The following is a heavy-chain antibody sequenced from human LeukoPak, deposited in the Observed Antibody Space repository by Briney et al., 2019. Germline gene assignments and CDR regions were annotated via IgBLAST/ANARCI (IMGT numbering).Heavy chain of an antibody. D-gene: IGHD2-2*01. CDR1: GGSISSYY. J-gene: IGHJ5*02. V-gene: IGHV4-59*01. Sequence: SETLSLTCTVSGGSISSYYWSWLRLPPEKGLEWIGYIYYSGSTNYNPSLKSRVTISVDTSMNQFSLKLSSVTAADTAVYYCARVRDCSSTSCYAGFSWFDPWGQGTLVTVSS. CDR3: ARVRDCSSTSCYAGFSWFDP. CDR2: IYYSGST.